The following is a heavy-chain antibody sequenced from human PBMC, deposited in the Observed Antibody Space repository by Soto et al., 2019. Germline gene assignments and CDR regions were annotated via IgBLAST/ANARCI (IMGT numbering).Heavy chain of an antibody. CDR3: AKPVNSGSYLIDFDY. CDR2: ISGSGGST. Sequence: EVQLLESGGGLVQPGGSLRLSCAASGFTFSSYAMSWVRQAPGKGLEWVSAISGSGGSTYYADSVKGRFTISRDNAKNTLYLQMNSLRAEDTAVYYCAKPVNSGSYLIDFDYWCQGTLVTVSS. J-gene: IGHJ4*02. D-gene: IGHD1-26*01. V-gene: IGHV3-23*01. CDR1: GFTFSSYA.